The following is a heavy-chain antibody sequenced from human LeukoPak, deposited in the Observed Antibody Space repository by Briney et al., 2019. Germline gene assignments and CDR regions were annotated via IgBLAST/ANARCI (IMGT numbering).Heavy chain of an antibody. CDR3: ARDRGYSLDC. D-gene: IGHD5-18*01. V-gene: IGHV3-74*01. CDR1: GLSFSRYW. Sequence: GGSLRLSCAASGLSFSRYWMHWVRQVPGKGLVWVSQINGDGSTTNYADSVKGRFTISRDNAKNTLYLQMNSLRAEDTAVYYCARDRGYSLDCWGQGTLVTVSS. CDR2: INGDGSTT. J-gene: IGHJ4*02.